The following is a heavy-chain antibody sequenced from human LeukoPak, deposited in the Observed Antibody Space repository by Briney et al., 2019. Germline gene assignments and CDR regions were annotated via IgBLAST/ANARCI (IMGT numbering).Heavy chain of an antibody. J-gene: IGHJ4*02. CDR2: LSGSGGTT. CDR1: GFTFSFYG. D-gene: IGHD1-26*01. Sequence: GGSLRLSCAASGFTFSFYGMSWVRQAPGKGLEWVSALSGSGGTTYYADFMKGRFTISRDNSKNTLYLQMNSLRTEDTAVYYCSRDRVGATLYFDYWGQGTLVTVSS. V-gene: IGHV3-23*01. CDR3: SRDRVGATLYFDY.